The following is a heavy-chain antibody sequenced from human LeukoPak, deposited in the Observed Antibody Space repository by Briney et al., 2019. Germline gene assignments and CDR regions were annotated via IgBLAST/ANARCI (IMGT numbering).Heavy chain of an antibody. CDR2: ISGSGSST. D-gene: IGHD3-22*01. CDR3: AKDGYDSRGYDHYFDY. V-gene: IGHV3-23*01. CDR1: GFTFTNYV. J-gene: IGHJ4*02. Sequence: PGGSLRLSCAASGFTFTNYVMTWVRQAPGKGLEWVSGISGSGSSTYYADSVKGRFTISRDNSKSTLYLQMNSLRAEDTAVYYCAKDGYDSRGYDHYFDYWGQGTLVTVSS.